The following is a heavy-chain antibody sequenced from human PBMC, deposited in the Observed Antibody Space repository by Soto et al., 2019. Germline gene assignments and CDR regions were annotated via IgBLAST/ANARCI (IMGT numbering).Heavy chain of an antibody. J-gene: IGHJ4*02. Sequence: LRLSCAASGFTFSSYGMSWVRQAPGKGLEWVSSISGSGGSTYYADSVKGRFTISRDNSKNTLYLQMSSLRAEDTAVYYCANRNDYGSGSYFPFDHWGQGTLVTVSS. CDR2: ISGSGGST. CDR3: ANRNDYGSGSYFPFDH. CDR1: GFTFSSYG. D-gene: IGHD3-10*01. V-gene: IGHV3-23*01.